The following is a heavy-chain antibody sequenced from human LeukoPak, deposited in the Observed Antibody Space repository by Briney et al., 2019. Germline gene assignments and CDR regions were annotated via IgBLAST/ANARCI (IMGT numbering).Heavy chain of an antibody. CDR1: GFTFSTYA. CDR3: AKDLRIRAGVPDY. V-gene: IGHV3-23*01. CDR2: ITSGGGFT. D-gene: IGHD2-8*01. J-gene: IGHJ4*02. Sequence: GGSLRLSCAASGFTFSTYAMSWVRQAPGKGLEWVSTITSGGGFTYYSDSVKGRFTISRDSSKNTLCLQMNSLRAEDTAVYYCAKDLRIRAGVPDYWGQGTLVTVSS.